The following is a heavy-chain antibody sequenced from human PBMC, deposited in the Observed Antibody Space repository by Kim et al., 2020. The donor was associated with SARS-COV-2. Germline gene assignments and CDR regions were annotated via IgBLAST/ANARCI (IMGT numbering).Heavy chain of an antibody. CDR2: ST. D-gene: IGHD3-16*01. V-gene: IGHV3-74*01. Sequence: STIYADSGKGRFTISRDDAKNTLYLQKNSLRAEDTAMYFCARGGLRAAFDIWGPGTMVTVSS. J-gene: IGHJ3*02. CDR3: ARGGLRAAFDI.